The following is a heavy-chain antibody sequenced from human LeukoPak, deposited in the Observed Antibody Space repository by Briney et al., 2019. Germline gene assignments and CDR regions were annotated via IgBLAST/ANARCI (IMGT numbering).Heavy chain of an antibody. J-gene: IGHJ4*02. CDR1: GGSFSGYY. Sequence: SETLSLTCAVYGGSFSGYYWSWMRQPPGKGLECIGEINHSGSTNYNPSLKSRVTISVDTSKNQFSLKLSSVTAADTAVYYCARGASRYSSGWYGYRGQGTLVTVSS. CDR2: INHSGST. D-gene: IGHD6-19*01. CDR3: ARGASRYSSGWYGY. V-gene: IGHV4-34*01.